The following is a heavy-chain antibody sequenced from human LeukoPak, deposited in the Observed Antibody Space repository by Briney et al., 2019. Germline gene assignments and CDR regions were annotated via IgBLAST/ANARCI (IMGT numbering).Heavy chain of an antibody. D-gene: IGHD3-22*01. V-gene: IGHV3-48*03. CDR3: ARGASYYDSSGYYHDTFDI. CDR1: GFTFSSYE. CDR2: ISSSGSTI. Sequence: GGPLRLSCAASGFTFSSYEMNWVRQAPGKGLEWVSYISSSGSTIYYADSVKGRFTISRDNARNSLYLQLNSLRAGDTAVYYCARGASYYDSSGYYHDTFDIWGQGTMVTVSS. J-gene: IGHJ3*02.